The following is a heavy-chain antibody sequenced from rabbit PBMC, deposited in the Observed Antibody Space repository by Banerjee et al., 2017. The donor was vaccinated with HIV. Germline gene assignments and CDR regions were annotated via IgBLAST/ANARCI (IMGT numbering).Heavy chain of an antibody. J-gene: IGHJ4*01. CDR3: ARGVATSEYRAYFNL. V-gene: IGHV1S40*01. Sequence: QSLEESGGDLVKPGASLTLTCTASGFSFSSSYYMCWVRQAPGKGLEWIACIDAGSSGSTYYASWAKGRFTISKTSSTTVTLQMTSLTAADTATYFSARGVATSEYRAYFNLWGPGTLVTVS. CDR1: GFSFSSSYY. D-gene: IGHD1-1*01. CDR2: IDAGSSGST.